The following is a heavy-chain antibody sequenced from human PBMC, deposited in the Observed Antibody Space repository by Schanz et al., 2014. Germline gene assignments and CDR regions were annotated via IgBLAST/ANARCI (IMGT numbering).Heavy chain of an antibody. V-gene: IGHV1-46*03. CDR2: INPTGGST. CDR1: GYTFTTYY. D-gene: IGHD3-10*01. Sequence: QVQLVQSGAEVKKPGASVKVYCKASGYTFTTYYLHWVRQAPGQGLEWMGIINPTGGSTTYAEKSPGKGTLAKDTSPSTVYMELNRVRSEDMAVYFCVRAAHYGSGRHLDSRGRGTLGPVS. CDR3: VRAAHYGSGRHLDS. J-gene: IGHJ4*02.